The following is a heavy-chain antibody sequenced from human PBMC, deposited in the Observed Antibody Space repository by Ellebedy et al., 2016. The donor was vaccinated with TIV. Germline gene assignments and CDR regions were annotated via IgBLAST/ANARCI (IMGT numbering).Heavy chain of an antibody. D-gene: IGHD5-12*01. CDR1: GYTFTNYY. V-gene: IGHV1-46*01. Sequence: AASVKVSCKASGYTFTNYYMHWVRQAPAQGLEWMGMIDPSGGSTSYAQKFQGRVTMTRDTSTSTVYMELSSLRSEDTAVDYCARGIIAASHYDMDVWGQGTTVTVSS. CDR2: IDPSGGST. J-gene: IGHJ6*02. CDR3: ARGIIAASHYDMDV.